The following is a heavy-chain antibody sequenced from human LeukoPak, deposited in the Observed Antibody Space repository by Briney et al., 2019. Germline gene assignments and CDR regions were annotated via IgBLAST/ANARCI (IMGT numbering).Heavy chain of an antibody. CDR3: ARGRPYYDILTGYYTSNWFDP. V-gene: IGHV4-34*01. CDR1: GGSFSGYY. J-gene: IGHJ5*02. CDR2: INHSGST. D-gene: IGHD3-9*01. Sequence: PSETLSLTCAVYGGSFSGYYWSWIRQPPGKGLEWIGEINHSGSTTYNPSLKSRVTISVDTAKDQFSLKLSSVTAADTAVYYCARGRPYYDILTGYYTSNWFDPWGQGTLVTVSS.